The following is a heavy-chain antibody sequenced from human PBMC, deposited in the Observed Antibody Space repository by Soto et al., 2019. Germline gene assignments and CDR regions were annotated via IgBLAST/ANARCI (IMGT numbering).Heavy chain of an antibody. V-gene: IGHV2-5*02. J-gene: IGHJ4*02. Sequence: QITLNESGPPVVNPAETLTLTCTFSGFSLTTSGVGVGWIRQSPGKAPEWLALIYWDDDKRYSASLKSRLTITTDPSKNQVVLTMASVDPADRTTYYCAHRILRTVFGLVTTTAIYFDFWGQGTPVVVSS. D-gene: IGHD3-3*01. CDR3: AHRILRTVFGLVTTTAIYFDF. CDR2: IYWDDDK. CDR1: GFSLTTSGVG.